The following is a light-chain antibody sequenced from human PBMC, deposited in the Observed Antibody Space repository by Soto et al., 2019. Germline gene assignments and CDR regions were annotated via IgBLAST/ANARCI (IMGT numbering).Light chain of an antibody. CDR3: AAWDDSLNGRV. V-gene: IGLV1-44*01. J-gene: IGLJ3*02. Sequence: QAVVTQPPSASGTPGQRVTISCSLSSSNIGSNTVSWYQQLPGAAPKLLIYLNDRRPSGVPDRFSGSKSGTSASLAISGLQSEDEAHYYCAAWDDSLNGRVFGGGTKLTVL. CDR2: LND. CDR1: SSNIGSNT.